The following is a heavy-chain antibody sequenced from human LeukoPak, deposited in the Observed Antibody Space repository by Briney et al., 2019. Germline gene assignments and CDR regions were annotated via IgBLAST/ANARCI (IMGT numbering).Heavy chain of an antibody. D-gene: IGHD2-2*01. CDR2: IRYDGSNK. V-gene: IGHV3-30*02. Sequence: HPGGSLRLSCAASGFTFSNYGMDWVRQAPGKGLEWVAFIRYDGSNKYYADSVKGRFTISRDNSKNTLYLQMNSLRAEDTAVYYCAKDKGVPARLYNWFDPWGQGTLVTVSS. CDR3: AKDKGVPARLYNWFDP. J-gene: IGHJ5*02. CDR1: GFTFSNYG.